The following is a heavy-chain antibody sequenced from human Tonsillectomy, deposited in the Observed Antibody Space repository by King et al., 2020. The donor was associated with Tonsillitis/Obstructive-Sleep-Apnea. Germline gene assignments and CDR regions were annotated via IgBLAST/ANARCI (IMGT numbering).Heavy chain of an antibody. Sequence: QLVQSGAEVKKPGSSVKVSCKASGGTFSSYAISWVRQAPGQGLEWMGRIIPILGIANYAQKFQGRVTITADKSTSTAYMELSSLRSEDTAVYYCAREAGTNDFLGMGAYYFDYWGPGTLVTVSS. V-gene: IGHV1-69*09. D-gene: IGHD1/OR15-1a*01. CDR2: IIPILGIA. J-gene: IGHJ4*02. CDR3: AREAGTNDFLGMGAYYFDY. CDR1: GGTFSSYA.